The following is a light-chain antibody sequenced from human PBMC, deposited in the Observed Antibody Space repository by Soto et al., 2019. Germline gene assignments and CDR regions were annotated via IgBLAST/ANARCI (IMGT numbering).Light chain of an antibody. CDR1: SSDVGGYNY. CDR3: SSYTSSSTLGV. V-gene: IGLV2-14*01. J-gene: IGLJ3*02. Sequence: QSALTQPASVSGSPGQSITISCTGTSSDVGGYNYVSWYQQHPGKAPKLMIYDVSNRPSGVSNRFSGSKSGNKASLTSSGLQAEDEDDYCCSSYTSSSTLGVFGGGTKVTVL. CDR2: DVS.